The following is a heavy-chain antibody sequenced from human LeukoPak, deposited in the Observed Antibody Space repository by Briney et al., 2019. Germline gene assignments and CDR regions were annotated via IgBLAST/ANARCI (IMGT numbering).Heavy chain of an antibody. Sequence: ASVKVPCKASGYTFTSYYMHWVRQAPGQGLEWMGTINPSGGSTSYAQKFQGRVTMTRDTSTSTVYMELSSLRPEDTAVCYCARVNCSSTSCSGGWFDPWGQGTLVTVSS. CDR1: GYTFTSYY. D-gene: IGHD2-2*01. J-gene: IGHJ5*02. CDR2: INPSGGST. V-gene: IGHV1-46*01. CDR3: ARVNCSSTSCSGGWFDP.